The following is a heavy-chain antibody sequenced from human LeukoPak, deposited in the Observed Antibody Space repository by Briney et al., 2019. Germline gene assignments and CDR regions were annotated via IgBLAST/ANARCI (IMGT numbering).Heavy chain of an antibody. J-gene: IGHJ4*02. D-gene: IGHD3-9*01. CDR2: ISGSGGTT. Sequence: GGSLRLSCAASGFTFSSYAMTWVRQAPGKGLEWVSSISGSGGTTYYADSVKGRFTISRDHSKNTVYLQMNRLRAGDTAVYYCAKLNRYDILTGYYNDYWGQGTLVTVSS. CDR1: GFTFSSYA. CDR3: AKLNRYDILTGYYNDY. V-gene: IGHV3-23*01.